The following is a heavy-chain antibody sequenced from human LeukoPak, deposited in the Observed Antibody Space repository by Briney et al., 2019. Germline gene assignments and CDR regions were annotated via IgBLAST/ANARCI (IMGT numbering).Heavy chain of an antibody. CDR1: GYTFTSYD. Sequence: ASVKVSCTASGYTFTSYDINWVRQAPGQGLEWMGWMNPNSGNTGYAQKFQGRVTMTRNTSISTAYMELSSLRSEDTAVYYCARVATRYSSGWFRDYWGQGTLVTVSS. V-gene: IGHV1-8*01. CDR3: ARVATRYSSGWFRDY. J-gene: IGHJ4*02. CDR2: MNPNSGNT. D-gene: IGHD6-19*01.